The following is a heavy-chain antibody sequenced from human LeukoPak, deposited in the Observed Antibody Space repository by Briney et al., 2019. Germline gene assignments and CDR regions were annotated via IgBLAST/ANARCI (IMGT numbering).Heavy chain of an antibody. CDR1: GFTFRGAA. D-gene: IGHD5-24*01. CDR3: AKDIQLST. J-gene: IGHJ3*01. CDR2: ISSSGNNA. V-gene: IGHV3-23*01. Sequence: GGSLRLSCAVSGFTFRGAAMTWVRQSPGKGLEWVSLISSSGNNAYYADSVKGRFTISRDNSKNTLSLQMNSLRVEDTAIYYCAKDIQLSTWGLGTRVTVSS.